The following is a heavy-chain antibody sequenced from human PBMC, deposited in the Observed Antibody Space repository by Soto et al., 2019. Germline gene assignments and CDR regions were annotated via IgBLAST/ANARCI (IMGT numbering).Heavy chain of an antibody. Sequence: QVQLVQSGAEVKKPGSSVKVSCKASGGTFSSYAISWVRQAPGQGLEWMGGIIPIFGTANYAQKFQGRVTITADESTSTAYMELSSLRSEDTAVYYCARGISRGGKYSYGQWEYWFDPWGQGTLVTVSS. J-gene: IGHJ5*02. V-gene: IGHV1-69*12. CDR1: GGTFSSYA. D-gene: IGHD5-18*01. CDR3: ARGISRGGKYSYGQWEYWFDP. CDR2: IIPIFGTA.